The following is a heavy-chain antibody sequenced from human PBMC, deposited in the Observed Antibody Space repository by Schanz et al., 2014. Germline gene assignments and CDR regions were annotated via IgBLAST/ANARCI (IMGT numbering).Heavy chain of an antibody. V-gene: IGHV3-7*01. CDR1: GFTFGNFF. J-gene: IGHJ4*02. CDR2: IKQDGIEK. CDR3: ARDKGGYYPFDY. Sequence: EVQLVESGGGLVQPGGSLRLSCAASGFTFGNFFMSWVRQAPGKGLEWVAHIKQDGIEKYYVDSVKGRFTISRDNAKNSLYLQMNSLTADDTAVYYCARDKGGYYPFDYWGRGTLVTVSS. D-gene: IGHD3-3*01.